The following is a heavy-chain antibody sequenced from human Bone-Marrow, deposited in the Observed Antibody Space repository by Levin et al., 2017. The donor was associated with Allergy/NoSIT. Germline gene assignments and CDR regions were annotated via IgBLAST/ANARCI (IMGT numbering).Heavy chain of an antibody. CDR2: MNPNSGNT. CDR3: ARKYSPPLIWFDP. CDR1: GYTFTSYD. D-gene: IGHD2-21*01. Sequence: GASVKVSCKASGYTFTSYDINWVRQATGQGLEWMGWMNPNSGNTGYAQKFQGRVTMTRNTSINTAYMELSSLRSEDTAVYYCARKYSPPLIWFDPWGQGTLVTVSS. J-gene: IGHJ5*02. V-gene: IGHV1-8*01.